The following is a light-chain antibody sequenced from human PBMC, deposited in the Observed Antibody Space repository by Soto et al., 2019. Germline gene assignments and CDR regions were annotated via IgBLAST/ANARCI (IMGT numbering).Light chain of an antibody. Sequence: EIVLTQSPATLSLSPGERATLSCRASQSVRYDYLAWYRQIPGQPPRVLIYGASTRATGIPARFTGSGSGTEFILTITSLQSEDSAVYYCQQRSNWPRTFGQGTKVDIK. CDR2: GAS. CDR1: QSVRYDY. V-gene: IGKV3D-20*02. J-gene: IGKJ1*01. CDR3: QQRSNWPRT.